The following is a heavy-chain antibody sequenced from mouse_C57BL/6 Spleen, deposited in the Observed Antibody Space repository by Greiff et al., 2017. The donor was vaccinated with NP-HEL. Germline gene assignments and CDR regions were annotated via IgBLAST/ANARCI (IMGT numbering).Heavy chain of an antibody. D-gene: IGHD4-1*01. V-gene: IGHV5-17*01. CDR1: GFTFSDYG. CDR2: ISSGSSTI. J-gene: IGHJ2*01. CDR3: ARIGLGPFDY. Sequence: DVKLVESGGGLVKPGGSLKLSCAASGFTFSDYGMHWVRQAPEKGLEWVAYISSGSSTIYYADTVKGRFPISRDNAKNTLFLQMTSLRSEDTAMYYCARIGLGPFDYGGQGTTLTVSS.